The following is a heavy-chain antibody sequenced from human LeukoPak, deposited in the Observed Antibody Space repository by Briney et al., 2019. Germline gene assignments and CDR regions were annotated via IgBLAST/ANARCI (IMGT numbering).Heavy chain of an antibody. J-gene: IGHJ4*02. CDR3: AREGTAMASWGADY. CDR1: GGTFSSYT. CDR2: IIPILGIA. D-gene: IGHD5-18*01. Sequence: SVKVSCKASGGTFSSYTISWVRQAPGQGLEWMGRIIPILGIANYAQKFQGRVTITADKSTSTAYMELSSLRSEDTAVYYCAREGTAMASWGADYWGQGTLVTVSS. V-gene: IGHV1-69*04.